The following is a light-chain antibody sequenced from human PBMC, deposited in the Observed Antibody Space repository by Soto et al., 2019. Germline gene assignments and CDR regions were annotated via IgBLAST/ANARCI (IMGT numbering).Light chain of an antibody. CDR2: GAS. CDR3: QQYGSSLRT. Sequence: ETGLTQSPGTLSFSPGERATLSCRASQSVASSHLAWYRQKPGQAPRLLIYGASSRATGIPDRFSGSGSGTDFTLTISRLEPEDFAVYYCQQYGSSLRTFGQGTKVDIK. CDR1: QSVASSH. V-gene: IGKV3-20*01. J-gene: IGKJ1*01.